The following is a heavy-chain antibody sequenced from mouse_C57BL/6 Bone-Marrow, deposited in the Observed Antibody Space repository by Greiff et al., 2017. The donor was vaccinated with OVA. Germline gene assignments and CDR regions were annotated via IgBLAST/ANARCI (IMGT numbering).Heavy chain of an antibody. J-gene: IGHJ3*01. CDR2: ISDGGSYT. CDR3: ARDREAWFAY. Sequence: EVQRVESGGGLVKPGGSLKLSCAASGFTFSSYAMSWVRQTPEKRLEWVATISDGGSYTYYPDNVKGRFTISRDNAKNNLYLQVSHLKSEDTARYYCARDREAWFAYGGQGTLVTVSA. V-gene: IGHV5-4*01. CDR1: GFTFSSYA. D-gene: IGHD3-1*01.